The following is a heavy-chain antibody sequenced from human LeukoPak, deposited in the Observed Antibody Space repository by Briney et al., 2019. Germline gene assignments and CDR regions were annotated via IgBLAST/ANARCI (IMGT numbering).Heavy chain of an antibody. CDR1: GFSFSLYG. CDR2: IWAAGNDD. D-gene: IGHD2-15*01. Sequence: GGSLRLSCGASGFSFSLYGMHWVRQAPGKGLEWVAFIWAAGNDDFYADSVKGRFTISRDNAKNSLYLQMNSLRAEDTALYYCAKVVVAATPGYYYYGMDVWGQGTTVTVSS. J-gene: IGHJ6*02. V-gene: IGHV3-30*02. CDR3: AKVVVAATPGYYYYGMDV.